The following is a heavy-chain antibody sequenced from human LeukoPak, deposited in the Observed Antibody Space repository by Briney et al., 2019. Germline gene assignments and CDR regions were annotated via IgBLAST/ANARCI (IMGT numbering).Heavy chain of an antibody. J-gene: IGHJ4*02. V-gene: IGHV1-2*04. D-gene: IGHD4-23*01. Sequence: ASVNVSCRASSDYFSKYGFAWVRQASGQGLEWMGWINPNSGGTNYAQKFQGWVTMTRDTSISTAYMELSRLRSDDTAVYYCARGRDYGGISAFDYWGQGTLVTVSS. CDR2: INPNSGGT. CDR1: SDYFSKYG. CDR3: ARGRDYGGISAFDY.